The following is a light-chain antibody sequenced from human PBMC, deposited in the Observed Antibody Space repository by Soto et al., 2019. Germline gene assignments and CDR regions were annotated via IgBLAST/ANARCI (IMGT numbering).Light chain of an antibody. Sequence: DIVMTQSPDSLAVSLGERATINCKSSQSVLYSSNNKNYLAWYQQKPGQPPKLLIYWASTRESGVPDRLSGSGSGTDFTLPISSLQAEDVAVYYCQQYYITPWTFGQGTKVEIK. CDR1: QSVLYSSNNKNY. J-gene: IGKJ1*01. CDR3: QQYYITPWT. V-gene: IGKV4-1*01. CDR2: WAS.